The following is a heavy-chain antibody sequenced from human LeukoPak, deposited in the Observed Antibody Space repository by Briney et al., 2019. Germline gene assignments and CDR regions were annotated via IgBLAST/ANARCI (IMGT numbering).Heavy chain of an antibody. Sequence: SETLSLTCTVSGGSISSGSYYWSWIRQPAGKGLEWIGRIYTSGSTNYNPSLRSRVTISVDTSKNQFSLKLSSVTAADTAVYYCARSRVTVTTVDYWGQGTLVTVSS. CDR2: IYTSGST. J-gene: IGHJ4*02. CDR3: ARSRVTVTTVDY. CDR1: GGSISSGSYY. D-gene: IGHD4-17*01. V-gene: IGHV4-61*02.